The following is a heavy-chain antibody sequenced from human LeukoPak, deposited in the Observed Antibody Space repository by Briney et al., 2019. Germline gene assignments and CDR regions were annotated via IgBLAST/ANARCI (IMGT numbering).Heavy chain of an antibody. V-gene: IGHV3-23*01. D-gene: IGHD2-2*01. CDR3: AREEIIAVPDAAPAEYLQH. CDR1: GFTFSAYA. Sequence: GGSLRLSCAASGFTFSAYAMTWVRRAPGKGLEWVSSISSSGEYTYYIDSVKGRFIISRDESKNTVYLQMNRLRAEDTATYYCAREEIIAVPDAAPAEYLQHWGHGTLVTVSP. J-gene: IGHJ1*01. CDR2: ISSSGEYT.